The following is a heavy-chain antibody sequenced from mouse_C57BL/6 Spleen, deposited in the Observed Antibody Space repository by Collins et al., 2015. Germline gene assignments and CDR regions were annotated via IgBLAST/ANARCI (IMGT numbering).Heavy chain of an antibody. D-gene: IGHD2-10*02. V-gene: IGHV2-9*02. CDR2: IWAGGST. Sequence: VIWAGGSTNYNSALMSRLSISKDNSKSQVFLKMNSLQTDDTAMYYCARDKEYGISWFAYWGQGTLVTVSA. CDR3: ARDKEYGISWFAY. J-gene: IGHJ3*01.